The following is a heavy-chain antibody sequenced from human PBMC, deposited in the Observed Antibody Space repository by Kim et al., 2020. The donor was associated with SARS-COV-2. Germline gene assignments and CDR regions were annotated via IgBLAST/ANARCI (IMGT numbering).Heavy chain of an antibody. CDR3: ARDVLRYFDWLFRGSYYGMDV. Sequence: GGSLRLSCAASGFTFSSYEMNWVRQAPGKGLEWVSYISSSGSTIYYADSVKGRFTISRDNAKNSLYLQMNSLRAEDTAVYYCARDVLRYFDWLFRGSYYGMDVWGQGTTVTVSS. CDR2: ISSSGSTI. V-gene: IGHV3-48*03. J-gene: IGHJ6*02. D-gene: IGHD3-9*01. CDR1: GFTFSSYE.